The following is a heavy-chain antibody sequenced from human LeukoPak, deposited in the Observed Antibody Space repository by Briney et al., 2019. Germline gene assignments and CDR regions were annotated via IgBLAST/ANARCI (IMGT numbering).Heavy chain of an antibody. V-gene: IGHV1-24*01. Sequence: ASVKVSCKVSGYTLTELSMHWVRQAPGKGLEWMGGFDPEDGETIYAQKFQGRVTMTEDTSTDTAYMELSSLRSEDTAVYYCATMAGGAGAFDIWGQGTMVTVSS. D-gene: IGHD5-24*01. CDR3: ATMAGGAGAFDI. CDR1: GYTLTELS. CDR2: FDPEDGET. J-gene: IGHJ3*02.